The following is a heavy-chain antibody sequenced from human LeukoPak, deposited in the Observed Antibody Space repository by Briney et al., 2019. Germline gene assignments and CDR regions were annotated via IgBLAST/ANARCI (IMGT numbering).Heavy chain of an antibody. CDR3: AKSVAIYFYYGLDV. CDR2: ISGTGGRT. D-gene: IGHD3-3*01. Sequence: GGSLRLSCAASGFTFSSYAMSWVRQAPGKGPEWVSAISGTGGRTYYADSVKGRFTISRDNSKNTLFLQMDSLRAEDTAPYYCAKSVAIYFYYGLDVWGQGTTVTVSS. J-gene: IGHJ6*02. V-gene: IGHV3-23*01. CDR1: GFTFSSYA.